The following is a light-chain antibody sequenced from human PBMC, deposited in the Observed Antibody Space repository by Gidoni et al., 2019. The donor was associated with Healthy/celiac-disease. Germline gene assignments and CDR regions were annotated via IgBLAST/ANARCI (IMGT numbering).Light chain of an antibody. Sequence: DPVSITCRASQSISSYLNWYQQKPGKAPKLLIYAASSLQSGVPSRFSGSGSGTDFTLTISSLQPEDFATYDCQQSYSTPFTFGPGTKVDIK. V-gene: IGKV1-39*01. CDR3: QQSYSTPFT. CDR2: AAS. CDR1: QSISSY. J-gene: IGKJ3*01.